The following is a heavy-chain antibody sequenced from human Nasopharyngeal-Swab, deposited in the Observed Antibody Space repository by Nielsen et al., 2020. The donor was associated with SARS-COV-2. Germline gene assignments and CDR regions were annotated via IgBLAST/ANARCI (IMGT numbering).Heavy chain of an antibody. J-gene: IGHJ4*02. D-gene: IGHD5-12*01. CDR1: GFTFSSYG. V-gene: IGHV3-30*18. CDR2: ISYDGSNK. Sequence: GGSLRLSCAASGFTFSSYGMHWVRQAPGKGLEWVAVISYDGSNKYYADSVKGRFTISRDNFKNTLYLQMNSLRAEDTAVYYCAKDLTIDYSGYDLRHLFDYWGQGTLVTVSS. CDR3: AKDLTIDYSGYDLRHLFDY.